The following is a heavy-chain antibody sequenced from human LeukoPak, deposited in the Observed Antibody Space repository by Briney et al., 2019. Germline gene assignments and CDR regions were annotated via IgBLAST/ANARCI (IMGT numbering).Heavy chain of an antibody. J-gene: IGHJ4*02. V-gene: IGHV1-69*04. Sequence: GASVKVSCKASGGTFSSYAISWVRQAPGQGLEWMGRIIPILGIANYAQKFQGRVTITADKSTSTAYMELSSLRSEDTAAYYCARGGGSGWYRFAGFFDYWGQGTLVTVSS. CDR2: IIPILGIA. D-gene: IGHD6-19*01. CDR3: ARGGGSGWYRFAGFFDY. CDR1: GGTFSSYA.